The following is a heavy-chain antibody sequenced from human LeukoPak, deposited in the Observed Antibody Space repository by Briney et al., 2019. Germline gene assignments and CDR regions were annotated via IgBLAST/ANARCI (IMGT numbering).Heavy chain of an antibody. V-gene: IGHV4-31*03. CDR1: GGSISSGGYY. J-gene: IGHJ4*02. Sequence: SETLSLTCTVSGGSISSGGYYWSWSRQHPGKGLEWIGYIYYSGSTYYNPSLKSRVTISVDTSKNQFSLKLSSVTAADPAVYYCAGPAAMVYWGQGTLVTVAS. D-gene: IGHD2-2*01. CDR2: IYYSGST. CDR3: AGPAAMVY.